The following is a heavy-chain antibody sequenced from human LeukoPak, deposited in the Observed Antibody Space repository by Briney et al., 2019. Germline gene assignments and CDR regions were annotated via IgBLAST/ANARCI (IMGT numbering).Heavy chain of an antibody. Sequence: GGSLRLSCAASGFSFDDYAMHWVRQAPGKGLEWVAGISWNSGSMDYVDSVKGRFTISRDNAKNSVYLQMNNVRAEDTAVYYCATSFGPVIAAAGTGADWGQGTLVTVSS. CDR2: ISWNSGSM. CDR1: GFSFDDYA. CDR3: ATSFGPVIAAAGTGAD. D-gene: IGHD6-13*01. J-gene: IGHJ4*02. V-gene: IGHV3-9*01.